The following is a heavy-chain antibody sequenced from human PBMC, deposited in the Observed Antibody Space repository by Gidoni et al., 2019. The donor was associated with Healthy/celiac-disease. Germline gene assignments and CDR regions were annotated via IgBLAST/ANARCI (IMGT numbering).Heavy chain of an antibody. CDR3: ARLDYGDYRGMYYFDY. CDR1: GGSISSYY. V-gene: IGHV4-59*01. CDR2: IYYSGST. Sequence: QVQLQESGPGLVKPSETLSLTCTVSGGSISSYYWSWIRQPPGKGLEWIGYIYYSGSTNYNPSLKSRVTISVDTSKNQFSLKLSSVTAADTAVYYCARLDYGDYRGMYYFDYWGQGTLVTVSS. D-gene: IGHD4-17*01. J-gene: IGHJ4*02.